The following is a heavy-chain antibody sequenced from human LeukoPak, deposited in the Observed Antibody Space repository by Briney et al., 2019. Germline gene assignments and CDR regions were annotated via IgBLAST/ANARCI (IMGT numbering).Heavy chain of an antibody. Sequence: GGPLRLSCAASGFTFSGSAMTWVRQAPGKGLEWVSVISYSGANTYYADSVKGRFTISRDDSKNMLYLQMLSLRVEDTAVYYCAKDLQGSYWGQGTLVTVSS. J-gene: IGHJ4*02. CDR3: AKDLQGSY. CDR1: GFTFSGSA. V-gene: IGHV3-23*01. CDR2: ISYSGANT.